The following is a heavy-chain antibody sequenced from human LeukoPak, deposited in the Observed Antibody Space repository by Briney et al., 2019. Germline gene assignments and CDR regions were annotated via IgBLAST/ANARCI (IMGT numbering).Heavy chain of an antibody. CDR3: AREIDPYYYDSSGYGFGGY. Sequence: ASVKVSRKASGGTFSSYAISWVRQAPGQGLEWMGGIIPIFGTANYAQKFQGRVTITTDESTSTAYMELSSLRSEDTAVYYCAREIDPYYYDSSGYGFGGYWGQGTLVTVSS. D-gene: IGHD3-22*01. CDR1: GGTFSSYA. J-gene: IGHJ4*02. CDR2: IIPIFGTA. V-gene: IGHV1-69*05.